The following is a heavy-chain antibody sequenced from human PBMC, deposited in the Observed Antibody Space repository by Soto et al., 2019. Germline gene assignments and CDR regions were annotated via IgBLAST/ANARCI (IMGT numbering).Heavy chain of an antibody. CDR1: GGSFSSYY. CDR3: ARGSGALVAFDF. D-gene: IGHD5-12*01. J-gene: IGHJ4*02. V-gene: IGHV4-34*01. Sequence: SETLSLTCAVYGGSFSSYYYWTWIRQPPGKGLEWIGELNHSGITNYNPSLKSRVTISLDTSKNQFSLKLTSVTAADSAVYYCARGSGALVAFDFWGQGTLVTVSS. CDR2: LNHSGIT.